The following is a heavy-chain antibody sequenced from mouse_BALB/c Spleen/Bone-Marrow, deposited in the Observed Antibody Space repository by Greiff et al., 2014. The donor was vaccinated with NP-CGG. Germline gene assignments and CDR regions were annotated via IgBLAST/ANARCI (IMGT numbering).Heavy chain of an antibody. J-gene: IGHJ2*01. CDR3: ARHGGSRGYYFDY. CDR1: GFTFSSYT. Sequence: EVKLMESGGGLVQPGGSLKLSCAASGFTFSSYTMSWVRQTPEKRLKWVAYISNGGGSTYYPDTVKGRFTISRDNAKNTLYLQMSSLKSEDTAMYYCARHGGSRGYYFDYWGQGATLTVSS. CDR2: ISNGGGST. V-gene: IGHV5-12-2*01. D-gene: IGHD1-1*01.